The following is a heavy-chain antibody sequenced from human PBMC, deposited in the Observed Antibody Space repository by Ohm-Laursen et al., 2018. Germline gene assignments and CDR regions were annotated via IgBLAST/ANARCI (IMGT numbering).Heavy chain of an antibody. CDR1: GFTFSYYD. D-gene: IGHD6-25*01. CDR3: VKDPTAADSSGVIDY. J-gene: IGHJ4*02. V-gene: IGHV3-23*01. CDR2: ISGSGSRT. Sequence: GSLRLSCTASGFTFSYYDMSWVRQAPGKGLEWVSAISGSGSRTYYTDSVKGRFAISRDNSKNTLYLQMNSLRGEDTAVYYCVKDPTAADSSGVIDYWGQGTLVTVSS.